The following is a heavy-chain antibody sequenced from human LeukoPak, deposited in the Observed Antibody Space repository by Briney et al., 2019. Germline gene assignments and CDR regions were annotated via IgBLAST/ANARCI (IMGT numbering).Heavy chain of an antibody. J-gene: IGHJ4*02. CDR2: IYDSGST. CDR3: ARGAAGYSYG. V-gene: IGHV4-59*01. D-gene: IGHD5-18*01. CDR1: GGSISSYF. Sequence: SETLSLTCTVSGGSISSYFWSWIRQPPGKGLEWIGYIYDSGSTNYNPSLKSRVTISVDTSKNQFSLKLSSVTAADTAVYYCARGAAGYSYGWGQGTLVTVSS.